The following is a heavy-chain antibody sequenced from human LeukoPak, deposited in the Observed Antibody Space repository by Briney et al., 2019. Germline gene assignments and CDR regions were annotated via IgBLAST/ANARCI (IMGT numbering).Heavy chain of an antibody. D-gene: IGHD6-13*01. V-gene: IGHV3-30*04. J-gene: IGHJ4*02. CDR3: ARDSAAAAVYFFDY. Sequence: GGSLRLSCAASGFSFNSYAMHWVRQTPGEGLMWVAVIPTDGRDKHYADSVKGRFTISRDNSKSTLYLQMNSLRAEDTAVYYCARDSAAAAVYFFDYWGQGTLVTVSS. CDR1: GFSFNSYA. CDR2: IPTDGRDK.